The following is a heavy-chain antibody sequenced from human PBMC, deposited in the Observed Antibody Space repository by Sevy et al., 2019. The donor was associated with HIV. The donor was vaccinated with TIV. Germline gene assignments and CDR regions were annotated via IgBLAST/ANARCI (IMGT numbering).Heavy chain of an antibody. CDR1: AFTFSKAW. J-gene: IGHJ4*02. Sequence: GGSLRLSCGASAFTFSKAWMSWVRQAPGKGLEWVGRIKSKTDGGTRNYAAPVKGRFTISRDDSKNTLYLQMNSLKTEDTAVYYWTTEADYGDYGFDYWGQGTLVTVSS. D-gene: IGHD4-17*01. CDR2: IKSKTDGGTR. V-gene: IGHV3-15*01. CDR3: TTEADYGDYGFDY.